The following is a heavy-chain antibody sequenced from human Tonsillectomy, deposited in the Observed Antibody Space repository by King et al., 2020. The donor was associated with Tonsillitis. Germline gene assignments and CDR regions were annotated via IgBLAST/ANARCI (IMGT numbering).Heavy chain of an antibody. CDR3: ASSSGWTNYGYCDL. CDR1: GGSISSGSYY. J-gene: IGHJ2*01. Sequence: QVQLQESGPGLVKPSQTLSLTCTVSGGSISSGSYYWSWIRQPAGKGLEWIGRIFTSGSTNYNPSLKSRVTISVDTSKNQFSLKLSSVTAADTAVYYCASSSGWTNYGYCDLWGRGTLVTVSP. V-gene: IGHV4-61*02. CDR2: IFTSGST. D-gene: IGHD6-19*01.